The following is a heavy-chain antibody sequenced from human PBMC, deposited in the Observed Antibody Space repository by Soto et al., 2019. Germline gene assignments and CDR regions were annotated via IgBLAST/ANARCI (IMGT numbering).Heavy chain of an antibody. CDR2: IYYSGST. Sequence: SETLSLTCTVSGGSISSGGYYWSWIRQHPGKGLEWIGYIYYSGSTYYNPSLKSRVTISVDTSKNQFSLKLSSVTAADTAVYYCARLGKYSSSWYPHYYYGMDVWGQGTTVTVS. J-gene: IGHJ6*02. V-gene: IGHV4-31*03. D-gene: IGHD6-13*01. CDR3: ARLGKYSSSWYPHYYYGMDV. CDR1: GGSISSGGYY.